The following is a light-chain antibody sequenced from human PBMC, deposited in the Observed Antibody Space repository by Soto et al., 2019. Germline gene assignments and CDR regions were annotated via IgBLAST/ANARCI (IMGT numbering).Light chain of an antibody. Sequence: QSVLTQPASVSGSPGQSIAISCTGTSSDVGSYNYVSWYQQHPGKAPKLMIYDVSNRPSGVSDRFSGSKSGNTASLTIFGLQAEDEADYFCNSYTSSSTYVFGTGTKVTV. CDR3: NSYTSSSTYV. J-gene: IGLJ1*01. V-gene: IGLV2-14*03. CDR1: SSDVGSYNY. CDR2: DVS.